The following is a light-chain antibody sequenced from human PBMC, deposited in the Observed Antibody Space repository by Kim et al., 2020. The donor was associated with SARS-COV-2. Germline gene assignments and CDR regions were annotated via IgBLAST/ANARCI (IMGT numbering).Light chain of an antibody. J-gene: IGLJ3*02. Sequence: GQLVTISCSGSSSNIGSNILNWFQQLPGTAPQLLIFTNTTRPSGVPDRFSGSKSGTSASLAISGLQSEDEADYYCASWDDRLNGMVFGGGTQLTVL. CDR2: TNT. CDR1: SSNIGSNI. V-gene: IGLV1-44*01. CDR3: ASWDDRLNGMV.